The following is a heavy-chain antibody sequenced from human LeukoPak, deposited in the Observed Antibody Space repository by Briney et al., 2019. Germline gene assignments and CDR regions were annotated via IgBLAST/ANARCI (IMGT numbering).Heavy chain of an antibody. Sequence: SETLSLTCSVCGGCISSYYWSWSRQPPGKGLEWIGYMYYSGSSNYNPSLRSRVTMSVDTSRNQFSLNLDSVTAADTAVYYCVRDWGNHYDPRAPARWFDPWGQGTLVIVSS. CDR1: GGCISSYY. V-gene: IGHV4-59*01. D-gene: IGHD3-22*01. CDR3: VRDWGNHYDPRAPARWFDP. J-gene: IGHJ5*02. CDR2: MYYSGSS.